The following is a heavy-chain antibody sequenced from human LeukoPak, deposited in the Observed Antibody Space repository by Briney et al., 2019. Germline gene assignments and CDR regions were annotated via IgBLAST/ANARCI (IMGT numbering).Heavy chain of an antibody. D-gene: IGHD6-13*01. CDR2: IKQDGSEK. CDR1: GFTFSTYW. Sequence: GGSLRLSCAASGFTFSTYWMSWVRRAPGKGLEWVANIKQDGSEKYYVDSVKGRFTISRDNAKNSLYLQMNSLRAEDTAVYYGARGYFSSSGRGMDVWGQGTTVTVSS. CDR3: ARGYFSSSGRGMDV. J-gene: IGHJ6*02. V-gene: IGHV3-7*01.